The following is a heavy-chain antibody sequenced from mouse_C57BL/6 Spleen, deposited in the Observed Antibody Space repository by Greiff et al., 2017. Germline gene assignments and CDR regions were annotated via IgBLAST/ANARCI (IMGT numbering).Heavy chain of an antibody. CDR3: ARRGITTAGWYFDV. V-gene: IGHV5-17*01. CDR1: GFTFSDYG. Sequence: EVKLMESGGGLVKPGGSLKLSCAASGFTFSDYGMHWVRQAPEKGLEWVAYISSGSSTIYYADTVKGRFNISRDNAKNTLFRQMTSLRSEDTAMYYRARRGITTAGWYFDVWGTGTTVTVAS. CDR2: ISSGSSTI. J-gene: IGHJ1*03. D-gene: IGHD1-2*01.